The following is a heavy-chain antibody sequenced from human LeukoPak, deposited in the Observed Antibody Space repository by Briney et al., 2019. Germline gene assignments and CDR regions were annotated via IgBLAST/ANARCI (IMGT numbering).Heavy chain of an antibody. CDR3: ETYYYDSSGYYYTAPFDY. J-gene: IGHJ4*02. CDR1: GFTFSSYA. D-gene: IGHD3-22*01. Sequence: GGSLRLSCAASGFTFSSYAMSWVRQAPGKGLEWVSAISGSGGSTYYADSVKGRFTISRDNSKNTLYLQMNSLRAEDTAVYYCETYYYDSSGYYYTAPFDYWGQGTLVTVSS. V-gene: IGHV3-23*01. CDR2: ISGSGGST.